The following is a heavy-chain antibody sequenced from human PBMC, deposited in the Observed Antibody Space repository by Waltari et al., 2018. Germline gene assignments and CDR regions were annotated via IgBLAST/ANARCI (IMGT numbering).Heavy chain of an antibody. J-gene: IGHJ4*02. Sequence: QVQLVQSGAEVKKPGASVKVSCKASGYTCTGYYMHWVRQSPGQGLEWMGWINPNSGGTNYAQKFQGRVTMTRDTSISTAYMELSRLRSDDTAVYYCARVPHITMVRGGGFDYWGQGTLVTVSS. V-gene: IGHV1-2*02. CDR3: ARVPHITMVRGGGFDY. CDR2: INPNSGGT. D-gene: IGHD3-10*01. CDR1: GYTCTGYY.